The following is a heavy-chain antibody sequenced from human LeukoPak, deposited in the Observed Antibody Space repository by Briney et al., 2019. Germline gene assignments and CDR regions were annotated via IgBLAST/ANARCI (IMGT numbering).Heavy chain of an antibody. V-gene: IGHV4-59*01. CDR3: ARDTGGSYPFDY. D-gene: IGHD1-26*01. CDR2: IYTSGST. J-gene: IGHJ4*02. Sequence: SETLSLTCTVSGGSISSYYWSWVRQPPGKGLEWVGYIYTSGSTNYNPSLKSRVTISVDTSKNQFSLKLSSVTAADTAVYYCARDTGGSYPFDYWGQGTLVTVSS. CDR1: GGSISSYY.